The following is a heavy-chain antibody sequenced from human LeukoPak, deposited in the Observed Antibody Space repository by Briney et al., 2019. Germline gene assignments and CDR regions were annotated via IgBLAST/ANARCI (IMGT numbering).Heavy chain of an antibody. CDR3: ARSDSSGTFI. Sequence: SETLSLTCTVSGYSISSGYYWGWIRQPPGKGLEWIGSIYHSGSTYYNPSLKSRVTISVDTSKNQFSLKLSSVTAADTAVYYCARSDSSGTFIWGQGTMVTVSS. J-gene: IGHJ3*02. CDR1: GYSISSGYY. V-gene: IGHV4-38-2*02. CDR2: IYHSGST. D-gene: IGHD3-22*01.